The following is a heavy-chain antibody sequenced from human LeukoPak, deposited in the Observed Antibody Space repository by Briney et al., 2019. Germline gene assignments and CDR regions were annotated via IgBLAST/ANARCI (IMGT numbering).Heavy chain of an antibody. CDR1: GYTFTSYA. Sequence: ASVKVSCKASGYTFTSYAIHWVRQAPGQRLEWMGWVNAGNGKTKYSQKFQGRVTITRDTSASTAYMDLSNLRSEDTAMYYGARYGGCSGGTCYSGYFQHWGQGTLVTVSS. CDR2: VNAGNGKT. D-gene: IGHD2-15*01. V-gene: IGHV1-3*01. J-gene: IGHJ1*01. CDR3: ARYGGCSGGTCYSGYFQH.